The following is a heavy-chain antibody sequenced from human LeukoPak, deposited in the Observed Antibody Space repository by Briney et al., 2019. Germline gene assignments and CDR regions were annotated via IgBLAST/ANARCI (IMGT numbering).Heavy chain of an antibody. D-gene: IGHD3-22*01. CDR3: ARDYKYYDSSGYGAFDI. V-gene: IGHV4-59*01. CDR1: GGSISSYY. Sequence: SETLSLTCTVSGGSISSYYWSWIRQPPGQGREWSGYIYYSESTNYNPSLKSRVTISVDTSKNRFSLKLSSVTAADTAVYYCARDYKYYDSSGYGAFDIWGQGTMVTVSS. CDR2: IYYSEST. J-gene: IGHJ3*02.